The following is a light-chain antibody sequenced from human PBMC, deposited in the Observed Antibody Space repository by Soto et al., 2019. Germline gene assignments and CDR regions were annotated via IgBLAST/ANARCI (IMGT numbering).Light chain of an antibody. J-gene: IGLJ1*01. Sequence: QSVLTQPASVSGSPGQSITISCTGTSSDVGSYNYVSWYQQHPGKAPKVMIYGVSNRPSGVSYRFSGSKSGNTASLTISGLQAEDEADYYCSSYTTSSTYVFGTGTKVTVL. CDR2: GVS. CDR1: SSDVGSYNY. V-gene: IGLV2-14*01. CDR3: SSYTTSSTYV.